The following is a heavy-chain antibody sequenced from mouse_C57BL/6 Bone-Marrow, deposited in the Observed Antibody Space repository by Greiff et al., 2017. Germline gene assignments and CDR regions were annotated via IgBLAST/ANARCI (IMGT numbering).Heavy chain of an antibody. J-gene: IGHJ4*01. D-gene: IGHD1-1*01. CDR3: ARPLPITTVVDYYAMDY. CDR1: GFTFSDYG. Sequence: EVKLMESGGGLVKPGGSLKLSCAASGFTFSDYGMHWVRQAPEKGLEWVAYISSGSSTIYYADTVKGRFTISRDNAKNTLFLQMTSLRSEDTAMYYCARPLPITTVVDYYAMDYWGQGTSVTVSS. CDR2: ISSGSSTI. V-gene: IGHV5-17*01.